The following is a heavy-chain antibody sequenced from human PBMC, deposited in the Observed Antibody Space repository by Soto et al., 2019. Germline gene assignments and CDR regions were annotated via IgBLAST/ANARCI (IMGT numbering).Heavy chain of an antibody. CDR1: RGSSSRNFYY. J-gene: IGHJ3*02. D-gene: IGHD3-16*01. V-gene: IGHV4-39*01. CDR2: IYYRGST. CDR3: ARQTDDSYTFTAFDI. Sequence: SETLSLTGTVSRGSSSRNFYYWGWIRQPPGKGLQWIGNIYYRGSTNYNPSLKSPVTISVDTSKNQFSLKLSSVTAADTAVYYCARQTDDSYTFTAFDIWGLVTIVSVS.